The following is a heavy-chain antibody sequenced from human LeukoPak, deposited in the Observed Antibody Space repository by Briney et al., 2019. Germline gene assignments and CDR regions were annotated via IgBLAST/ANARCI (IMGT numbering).Heavy chain of an antibody. J-gene: IGHJ6*02. CDR1: GFTFSAFW. D-gene: IGHD4-17*01. CDR3: ASPLYGDYGLDYYYGMDV. Sequence: GGSLRLSCAASGFTFSAFWMHWVRQAPGKGLVWVSRINSDGSSTTYADSVKGRFTVSRDNAKNTLYLQMNSLRAEDTAVYYCASPLYGDYGLDYYYGMDVWGQGTTVTVSS. CDR2: INSDGSST. V-gene: IGHV3-74*01.